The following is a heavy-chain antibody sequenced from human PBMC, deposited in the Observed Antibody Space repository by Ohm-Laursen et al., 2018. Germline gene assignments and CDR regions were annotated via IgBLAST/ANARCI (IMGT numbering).Heavy chain of an antibody. J-gene: IGHJ4*02. CDR1: GGSITGYY. Sequence: SETLSLTCTVSGGSITGYYWTWIRQPPGKGLEWISYIYYNGSPNYNPSLKSRLTMSVDRSKNQFSLRLSSVTAADTAVYYCARYTHTRGNYYIDFWGQGTLVTVSS. D-gene: IGHD4-23*01. V-gene: IGHV4-59*08. CDR2: IYYNGSP. CDR3: ARYTHTRGNYYIDF.